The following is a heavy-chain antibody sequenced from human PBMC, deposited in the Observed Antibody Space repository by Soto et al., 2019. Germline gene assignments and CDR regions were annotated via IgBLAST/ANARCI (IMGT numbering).Heavy chain of an antibody. CDR2: ISATGGGT. V-gene: IGHV3-23*01. J-gene: IGHJ4*02. Sequence: QTVGSLRLSCAASGFKFSNYAMSWVRQAPGKGLECVSLISATGGGTYYADSVKGRFTISRDNSHNTLYLQVHSLTAEDTAVYYCAKDRRAGGNSAFYFDFWGQGAQVTVSS. CDR3: AKDRRAGGNSAFYFDF. CDR1: GFKFSNYA. D-gene: IGHD3-16*01.